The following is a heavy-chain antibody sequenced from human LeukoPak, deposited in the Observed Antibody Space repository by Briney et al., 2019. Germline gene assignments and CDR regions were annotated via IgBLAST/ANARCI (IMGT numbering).Heavy chain of an antibody. CDR3: ASRSERLWFGAPEVFDP. CDR2: INHSGRN. V-gene: IGHV4-34*01. Sequence: SETPSLTCAVYRESSSGYYWSWIPHPPQKGLERIGEINHSGRNNYNPPLKRRVTISVDTSKNLFSLKLSAVTAADTAVYYCASRSERLWFGAPEVFDPWGQGTLVTVSS. CDR1: RESSSGYY. J-gene: IGHJ5*02. D-gene: IGHD3-10*01.